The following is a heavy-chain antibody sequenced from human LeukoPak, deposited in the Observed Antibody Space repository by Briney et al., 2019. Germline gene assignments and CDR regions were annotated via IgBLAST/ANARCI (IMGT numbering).Heavy chain of an antibody. Sequence: GGSLRLSCAASGFAFSNYAMSWVRQAPGKGLEWVSSLSGGGDSRYYADSVMGRFTISRDNSKNTLYLQMNSLRAEDTAVYYCAKAVRSMVTGGGYFDSWGQGTLVAVSS. CDR2: LSGGGDSR. CDR3: AKAVRSMVTGGGYFDS. D-gene: IGHD3-10*01. J-gene: IGHJ4*02. V-gene: IGHV3-23*01. CDR1: GFAFSNYA.